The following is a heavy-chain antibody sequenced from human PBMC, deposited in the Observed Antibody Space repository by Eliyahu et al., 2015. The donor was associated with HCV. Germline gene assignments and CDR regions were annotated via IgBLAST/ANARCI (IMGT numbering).Heavy chain of an antibody. CDR2: TYYRSKWYN. Sequence: QVQLQQSGPGLVKPSQTLSLTCAISGDSVXSNSXXWNWXXXSPSRGLEWLGRTYYRSKWYNDYAVSVKSRITINPDTSKNQFSLQLNSVTPEDTAVYYCARDLPHYYDSSGYYYVRSRHGGFDYWGQGTLVTVSS. CDR1: GDSVXSNSXX. V-gene: IGHV6-1*01. J-gene: IGHJ4*02. D-gene: IGHD3-22*01. CDR3: ARDLPHYYDSSGYYYVRSRHGGFDY.